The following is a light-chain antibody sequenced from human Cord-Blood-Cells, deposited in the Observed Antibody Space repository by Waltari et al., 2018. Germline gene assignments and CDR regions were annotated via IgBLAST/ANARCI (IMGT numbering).Light chain of an antibody. J-gene: IGLJ3*02. CDR1: STDVGGYNL. V-gene: IGLV2-23*01. Sequence: QTALTQPAPVSGSPGQSITIACTGTSTDVGGYNLVSWYQQHPGKAPKLMIYEGSKWPSGVSNRFSGSKSGNTASLTISGLQAEDEADYYCCSYAGSSTVFGGGTKLTVL. CDR3: CSYAGSSTV. CDR2: EGS.